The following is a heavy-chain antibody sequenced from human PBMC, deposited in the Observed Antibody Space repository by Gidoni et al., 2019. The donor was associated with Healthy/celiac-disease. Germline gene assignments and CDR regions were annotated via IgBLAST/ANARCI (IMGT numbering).Heavy chain of an antibody. V-gene: IGHV2-5*02. CDR1: GFSLSPSGVG. J-gene: IGHJ4*02. CDR2: IYWDDDK. Sequence: QITLKESGPTLVKPTQTLTLTCTFPGFSLSPSGVGVGWIRQPPGKALEWLALIYWDDDKRYSPSLKSRLTITKDTSKNQVVLTMTNMDPVDTATYYCAHKQQLPTFDYWGQGTLVTVSS. CDR3: AHKQQLPTFDY. D-gene: IGHD6-13*01.